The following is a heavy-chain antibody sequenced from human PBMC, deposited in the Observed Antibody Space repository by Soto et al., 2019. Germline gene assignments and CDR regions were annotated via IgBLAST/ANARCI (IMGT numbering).Heavy chain of an antibody. CDR1: GFTFSSYG. V-gene: IGHV3-33*01. CDR2: IWYDGSNK. Sequence: QVQLVESGGGVVQPGRSLRLSCAASGFTFSSYGMHWVXXXXXXXXXXXXXIWYDGSNKYYADSVKGRFTISRDNSKXXXXXXXXXXXXXXXXXXXXXXXXXXXXXXXXXXXFDYWGQGTLVTVSS. J-gene: IGHJ4*02. CDR3: XXXXXXXXXXXXXXXFDY.